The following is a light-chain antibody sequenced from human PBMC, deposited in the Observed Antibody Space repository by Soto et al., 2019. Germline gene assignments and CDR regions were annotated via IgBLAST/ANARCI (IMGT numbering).Light chain of an antibody. J-gene: IGLJ2*01. CDR3: SSYSRTTTHVV. Sequence: QSALTQPASVSGSPGQSITISCTGTSSDIGAFTSVSWYQQHPGKAPKLIIYDIIHRPSGVSDRFSGSKSVNTASLTVSGLQPEDEANYYCSSYSRTTTHVVFGGGTKLTVL. V-gene: IGLV2-14*03. CDR2: DII. CDR1: SSDIGAFTS.